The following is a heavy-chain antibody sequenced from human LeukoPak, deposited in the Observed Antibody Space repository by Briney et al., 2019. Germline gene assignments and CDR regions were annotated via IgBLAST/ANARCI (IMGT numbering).Heavy chain of an antibody. Sequence: ASVKVSCKASGYTFTTYYMHWVRQAPGEGLEWMGIINPSGDTTNYAQRFQGRVTTTRDTSTSTVYMELSSLKSDDTAVYYCARASDQYFDYWGQGTPVTVSS. CDR2: INPSGDTT. J-gene: IGHJ4*02. CDR1: GYTFTTYY. V-gene: IGHV1-46*01. CDR3: ARASDQYFDY.